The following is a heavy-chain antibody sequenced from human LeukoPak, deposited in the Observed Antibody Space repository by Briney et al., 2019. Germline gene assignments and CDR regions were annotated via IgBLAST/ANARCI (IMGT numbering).Heavy chain of an antibody. CDR2: IIPIFGTA. V-gene: IGHV1-69*05. J-gene: IGHJ6*03. CDR3: ARVGIPSSPRSPYYYYYMDV. D-gene: IGHD6-13*01. Sequence: SVKVSCKASGGTLSSYAISWVRQAPGQGLEWMGGIIPIFGTANYAQKFQGRVTITTDESTSTAYMELSSLRSEDTAVYYCARVGIPSSPRSPYYYYYMDVWGKGTTVTVSS. CDR1: GGTLSSYA.